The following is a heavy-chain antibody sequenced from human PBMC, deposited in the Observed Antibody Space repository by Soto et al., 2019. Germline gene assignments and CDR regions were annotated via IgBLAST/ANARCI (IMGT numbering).Heavy chain of an antibody. D-gene: IGHD3-10*01. CDR1: GYGFTSHA. CDR3: TREYGSGKYYKAFDI. J-gene: IGHJ3*02. CDR2: VNTETGGT. V-gene: IGHV1-3*04. Sequence: QVQLVQSATEVKKPGASVQLSCRASGYGFTSHAVHWMRQAPGQSLEWLGWVNTETGGTKYSQQLQGRRTITRDTTANTVYMDLSNLRYADTAIYYCTREYGSGKYYKAFDIWGQGTMVTVSS.